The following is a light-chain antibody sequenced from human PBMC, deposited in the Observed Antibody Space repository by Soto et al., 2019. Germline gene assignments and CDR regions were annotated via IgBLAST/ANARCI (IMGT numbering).Light chain of an antibody. CDR1: LSINSN. CDR3: QQSYSSPLT. CDR2: AAT. Sequence: DIQMTQSPSSLSASVGDRVNSTCRASLSINSNLNWFQQKPGRAPNLLIYAATSLQSGVPSRFIGSESGTDFTLTISSLQPEDVATYYCQQSYSSPLTFGQGTKVEIK. J-gene: IGKJ1*01. V-gene: IGKV1-39*01.